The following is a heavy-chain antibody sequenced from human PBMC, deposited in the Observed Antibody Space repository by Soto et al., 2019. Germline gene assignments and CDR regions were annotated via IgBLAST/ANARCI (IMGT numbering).Heavy chain of an antibody. V-gene: IGHV3-23*01. CDR1: GFTFSSYG. CDR3: ARGKECSHTGGPADPKGV. D-gene: IGHD2-15*01. Sequence: WGSLRLSCSASGFTFSSYGMSWVRQAQGKGLEWVSAIGASDGVTYYADSVKGRFTISRDNSKNTAYLQMNSLRAEDTAEYDVARGKECSHTGGPADPKGVWGKGTTVTVSS. J-gene: IGHJ6*04. CDR2: IGASDGVT.